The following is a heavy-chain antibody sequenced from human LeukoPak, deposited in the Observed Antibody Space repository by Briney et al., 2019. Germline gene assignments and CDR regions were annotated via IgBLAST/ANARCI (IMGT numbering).Heavy chain of an antibody. J-gene: IGHJ4*02. CDR1: GFTFAPAW. CDR3: STDRGLTMIRGVFVG. V-gene: IGHV3-15*01. D-gene: IGHD3-10*01. CDR2: IKSKDDGETT. Sequence: GGSLSLSCAASGFTFAPAWMTSVRQAAGKGLEWVGRIKSKDDGETTDYAAPVKGRFFMSRDDSKATLFLLMNYLETEDTAVYYCSTDRGLTMIRGVFVGWGQGRLVTVS.